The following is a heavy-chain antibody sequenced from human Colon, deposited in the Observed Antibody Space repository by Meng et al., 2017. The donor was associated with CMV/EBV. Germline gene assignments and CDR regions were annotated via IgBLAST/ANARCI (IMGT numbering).Heavy chain of an antibody. Sequence: SETLSLTCNVAAVSISNHNYYWGWIRQPPGKGLEYIGSIHQSVNTFYNPSLKSRVTISVDTSKNQLSLRVRSVTAADTAVYYCARREYCGTTYFSNMAWGQGKLVTVSS. CDR3: ARREYCGTTYFSNMA. CDR2: IHQSVNT. D-gene: IGHD1-14*01. V-gene: IGHV4-39*01. J-gene: IGHJ5*02. CDR1: AVSISNHNYY.